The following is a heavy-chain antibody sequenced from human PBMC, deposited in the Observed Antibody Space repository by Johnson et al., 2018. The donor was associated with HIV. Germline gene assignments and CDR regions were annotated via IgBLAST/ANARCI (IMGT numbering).Heavy chain of an antibody. Sequence: VQLVESGGGLVQPGGSLRLSCAASEFTFISYWMSWVRQAPGKGLEWVANIKQDGSEKYYVDSVKGRFTISRDNSKNTLYLQMNSLIAEETAVYYCARGLWLTPDVLDVWGQGTMVTVSS. CDR1: EFTFISYW. D-gene: IGHD6-19*01. CDR3: ARGLWLTPDVLDV. CDR2: IKQDGSEK. J-gene: IGHJ3*01. V-gene: IGHV3-7*01.